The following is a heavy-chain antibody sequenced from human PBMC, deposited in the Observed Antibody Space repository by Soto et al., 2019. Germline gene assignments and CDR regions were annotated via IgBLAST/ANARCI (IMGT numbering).Heavy chain of an antibody. CDR2: ISGSDGST. J-gene: IGHJ4*02. Sequence: VQLVQSGVEVKKPGASVKVSCKASGYTFTSYAMSWVRQAPGKGLEWVSAISGSDGSTYYADSVKGRFTISRDNSKNTLYLQISSLRAEDTAVYYCAKRWGNRFLEPRDYFDFWGRGTLVTVSS. V-gene: IGHV3-23*04. CDR3: AKRWGNRFLEPRDYFDF. CDR1: GYTFTSYA. D-gene: IGHD3-3*01.